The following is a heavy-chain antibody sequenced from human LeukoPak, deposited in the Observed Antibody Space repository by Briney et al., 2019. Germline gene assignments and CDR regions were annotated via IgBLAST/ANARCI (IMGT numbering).Heavy chain of an antibody. J-gene: IGHJ4*02. V-gene: IGHV3-21*01. CDR1: GFTFSFYT. CDR3: ARDMGFTMVRGVTY. CDR2: ISTSSTYI. D-gene: IGHD3-10*01. Sequence: PGGSLRLSCAASGFTFSFYTMTWVRQAPGKGLEWVSSISTSSTYIYYADSLKGRFTISRDNAKNSLSLQMNSLRAEDTAVYYCARDMGFTMVRGVTYWGQGTLVTVSS.